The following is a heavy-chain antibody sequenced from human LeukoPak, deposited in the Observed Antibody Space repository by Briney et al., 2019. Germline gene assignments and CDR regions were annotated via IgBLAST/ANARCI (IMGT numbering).Heavy chain of an antibody. Sequence: PGGSLRLSCAASGFTFDDYGMNWVRQAPGKGLEWVSGISWNGGSTGYADSVKGRFTISRDHAKNSLYLQMNSLRAEDTAVYYCARCRLDDSSEIWGQGTMVTVSS. J-gene: IGHJ3*02. V-gene: IGHV3-20*04. CDR3: ARCRLDDSSEI. D-gene: IGHD3-22*01. CDR2: ISWNGGST. CDR1: GFTFDDYG.